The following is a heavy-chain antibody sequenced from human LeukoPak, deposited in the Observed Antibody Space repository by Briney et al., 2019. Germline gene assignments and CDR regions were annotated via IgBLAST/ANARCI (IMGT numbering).Heavy chain of an antibody. D-gene: IGHD6-19*01. Sequence: SVKVSCKASGFSLTGSVIQWVRQARGQRLEWIGWIVVGSSNTNYAQKFQERVTITRDRSTSTAYMELSSLRSEDTALYYCATHSSRWYDHDAFDIWGQGTMVTVSS. CDR3: ATHSSRWYDHDAFDI. J-gene: IGHJ3*02. CDR1: GFSLTGSV. V-gene: IGHV1-58*02. CDR2: IVVGSSNT.